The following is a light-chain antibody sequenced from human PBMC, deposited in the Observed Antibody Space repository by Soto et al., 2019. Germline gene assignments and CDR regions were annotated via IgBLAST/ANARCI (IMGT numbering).Light chain of an antibody. CDR2: DAS. CDR1: QDISNY. Sequence: DIQMTQSPSSLPASLGDRVTITCQASQDISNYLNWYQQKPGKAPKLLIYDASNLGSGVPSRFSGSGSGTDFTFTISSLQPEDIATYYCQQYDNLPLTFGGGTKVEIK. V-gene: IGKV1-33*01. J-gene: IGKJ4*01. CDR3: QQYDNLPLT.